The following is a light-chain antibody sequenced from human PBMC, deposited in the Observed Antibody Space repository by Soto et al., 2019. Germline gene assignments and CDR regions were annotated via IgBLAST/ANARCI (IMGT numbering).Light chain of an antibody. CDR2: GNG. J-gene: IGLJ1*01. V-gene: IGLV1-40*01. CDR1: SSSIGAGYE. Sequence: QSVLTQPPSVSGAPGQRVTISCSGTSSSIGAGYEVHWYHQLPGTAPKLVVSGNGNRPSGVPDRLSASKSGTSASLAITGLQAEDEGHYYCQSYDSTLIAYVFGSGTKVTVL. CDR3: QSYDSTLIAYV.